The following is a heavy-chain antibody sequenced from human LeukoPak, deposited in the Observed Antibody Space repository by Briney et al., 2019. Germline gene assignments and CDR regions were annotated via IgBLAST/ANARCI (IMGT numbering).Heavy chain of an antibody. Sequence: ASVTVSCKASGYTFTSFGISWVRQAPGQGLEWMGWISAYNGNTNYAQKLQGRVTMTTDTSTSTAYMEIGSLRSDDTAVYYCTRDLGVDTTMIFFDYWGQGSRVTVSS. CDR3: TRDLGVDTTMIFFDY. J-gene: IGHJ4*02. V-gene: IGHV1-18*01. CDR2: ISAYNGNT. CDR1: GYTFTSFG. D-gene: IGHD5-18*01.